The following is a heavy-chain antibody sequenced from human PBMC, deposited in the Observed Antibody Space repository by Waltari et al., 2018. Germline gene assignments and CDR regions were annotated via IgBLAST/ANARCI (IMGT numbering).Heavy chain of an antibody. Sequence: QVQLQQWGAGLLKPSETLSLTCAVYGGSFSGYYWSWIRQPPGKGLEWIGEINHSGSNNKNPSLKRRVTISVDTSKNQLSLKLSSVTAADTAVYYCARERVSSSSPTTYYYYYGMDVWGQGTTVTVSS. CDR1: GGSFSGYY. D-gene: IGHD6-6*01. J-gene: IGHJ6*02. V-gene: IGHV4-34*01. CDR3: ARERVSSSSPTTYYYYYGMDV. CDR2: INHSGSN.